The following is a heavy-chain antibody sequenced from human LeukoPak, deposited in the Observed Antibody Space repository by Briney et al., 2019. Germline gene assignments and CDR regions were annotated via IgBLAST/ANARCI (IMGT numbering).Heavy chain of an antibody. J-gene: IGHJ4*02. Sequence: GRSLRLSCAASGFTFSSYGMHWGRQAPGKGLEWVAVIWYDGSNKYYADSVKGRFTISRDNSKNTLYLQMNSLRAEDTAVYYCARDRGYYFDYWGQGTLVTVSS. V-gene: IGHV3-33*01. D-gene: IGHD3-10*01. CDR1: GFTFSSYG. CDR3: ARDRGYYFDY. CDR2: IWYDGSNK.